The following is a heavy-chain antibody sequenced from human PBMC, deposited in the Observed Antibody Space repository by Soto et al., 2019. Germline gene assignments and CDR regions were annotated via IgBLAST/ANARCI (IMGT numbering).Heavy chain of an antibody. CDR2: ISAYSDRT. V-gene: IGHV1-18*04. D-gene: IGHD3-22*01. CDR3: ARDRDYYYDNSDKYHYHSAMDV. Sequence: QVQLVQSGTEVKKPGASVKVSCKASGYTFTNYAISWVRQAPGQGREWMGWISAYSDRTNYAQNLHGRVTMTTDTATSTAYMEVRSLRSDDTAVYYCARDRDYYYDNSDKYHYHSAMDVSGQGTTVTISS. CDR1: GYTFTNYA. J-gene: IGHJ6*02.